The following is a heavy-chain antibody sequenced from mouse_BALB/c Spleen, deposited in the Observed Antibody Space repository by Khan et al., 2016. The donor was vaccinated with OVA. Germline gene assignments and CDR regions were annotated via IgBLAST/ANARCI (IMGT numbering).Heavy chain of an antibody. CDR1: GFNIKDYY. CDR2: IDPENGET. Sequence: EVQLQESGAELVRPGALVKLSCKASGFNIKDYYIHWVKQRPEQGLEWIGWIDPENGETVYDPKFQGKAIITADTSSNTAYLHLSSLTSEDTAVSYCARSGYSAWFAYWGQGALVTVSS. V-gene: IGHV14-1*02. CDR3: ARSGYSAWFAY. J-gene: IGHJ3*01.